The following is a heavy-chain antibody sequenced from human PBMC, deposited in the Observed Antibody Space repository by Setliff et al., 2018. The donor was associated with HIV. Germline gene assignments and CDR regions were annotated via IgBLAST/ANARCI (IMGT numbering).Heavy chain of an antibody. CDR2: IYYSGST. J-gene: IGHJ4*02. Sequence: KASETLSLTCSVSGDSISSYYWTWIRQPPGKGLDWLGNIYYSGSTNFNPSLKGRVTISLDSSKNQFSLKLTSLTAADTAVYYCARGSGTFYGVLTFGPWGQGTLVTVSS. D-gene: IGHD3-9*01. CDR3: ARGSGTFYGVLTFGP. V-gene: IGHV4-59*08. CDR1: GDSISSYY.